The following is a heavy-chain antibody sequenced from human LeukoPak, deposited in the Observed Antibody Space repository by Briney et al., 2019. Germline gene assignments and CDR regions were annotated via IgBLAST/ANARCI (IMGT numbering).Heavy chain of an antibody. Sequence: GGSLRLSCTASEFSFRNYAMSWVRQAPGKGLEWVSTITGIGDSTYYADSVRGRFTISRDNSKNTLYLQMNSLRAEDTAIYYCAKTTRHHDAFDIWGQGTMVTVSS. J-gene: IGHJ3*02. CDR1: EFSFRNYA. CDR3: AKTTRHHDAFDI. CDR2: ITGIGDST. V-gene: IGHV3-23*01. D-gene: IGHD1-1*01.